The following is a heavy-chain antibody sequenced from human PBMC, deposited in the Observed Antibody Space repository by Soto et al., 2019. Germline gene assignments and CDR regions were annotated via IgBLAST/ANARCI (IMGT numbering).Heavy chain of an antibody. CDR1: GSTFSSCG. CDR2: ISGSGGST. Sequence: GGSLRLSCAASGSTFSSCGMSWVRQAPGKGLEWVSAISGSGGSTYYADSVKGRFTISRDNSKNTLYLQMNSLRAEDTAVYYCAKDREIVDIVATIGYWGQGTLVTVSS. CDR3: AKDREIVDIVATIGY. V-gene: IGHV3-23*01. D-gene: IGHD5-12*01. J-gene: IGHJ4*02.